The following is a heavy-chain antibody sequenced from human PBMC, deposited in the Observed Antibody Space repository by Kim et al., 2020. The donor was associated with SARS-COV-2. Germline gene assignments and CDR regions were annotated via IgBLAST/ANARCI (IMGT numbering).Heavy chain of an antibody. CDR3: SKDIGASRPDY. CDR1: GFTLNSYA. CDR2: ISVDGDNK. J-gene: IGHJ4*02. V-gene: IGHV3-23*01. D-gene: IGHD6-13*01. Sequence: GGSLRLSCAVSGFTLNSYAMSWVRQAPGKGLEWVSSISVDGDNKYYIDSVKGRFTISRDIPKNTLYLHLNSLRAEDTAIYYCSKDIGASRPDYWGQGTL.